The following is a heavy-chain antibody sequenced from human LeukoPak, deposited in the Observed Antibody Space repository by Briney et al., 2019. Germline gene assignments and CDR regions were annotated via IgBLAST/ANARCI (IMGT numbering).Heavy chain of an antibody. CDR1: GFTFSSYS. V-gene: IGHV3-21*01. Sequence: SGGSLRVSCAASGFTFSSYSMNWVRQAPGKGLEWVSSISGSSSYIYYADSVKGRFTISRDNAKNSLYLQMNSLRAEDTAVYYCAREGYSYPTYLDYWGQGTLVTVSS. CDR2: ISGSSSYI. CDR3: AREGYSYPTYLDY. D-gene: IGHD5-18*01. J-gene: IGHJ4*02.